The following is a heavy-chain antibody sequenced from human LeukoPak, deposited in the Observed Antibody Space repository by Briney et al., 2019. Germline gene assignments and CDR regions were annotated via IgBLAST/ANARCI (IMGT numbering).Heavy chain of an antibody. V-gene: IGHV4-34*01. CDR2: INHSGST. D-gene: IGHD3-3*01. CDR3: ATKLTYYDFWTPRRGFDY. Sequence: SETLSLTCAVYGGSFSGYYWSWIRQPPGKGVEWIGEINHSGSTNYNPSLKSRVTISVDTSKNQFSLKLSSVTAADTAVYYCATKLTYYDFWTPRRGFDYWGQGTLVTVSS. CDR1: GGSFSGYY. J-gene: IGHJ4*02.